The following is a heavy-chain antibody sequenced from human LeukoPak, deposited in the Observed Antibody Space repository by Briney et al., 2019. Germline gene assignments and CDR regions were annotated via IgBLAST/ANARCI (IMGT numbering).Heavy chain of an antibody. CDR2: IRSKANSYAT. V-gene: IGHV3-73*01. CDR3: TGHSSSNGDYYFDS. Sequence: GGSLRLSCAASGFIFSDSAMHWVRQASWKGLEWVGLIRSKANSYATAYVESVKDRFTVSRDDSKNTAYLQMNSLKTEDTAVYYCTGHSSSNGDYYFDSWGQGTPVTVSS. J-gene: IGHJ4*02. D-gene: IGHD4-17*01. CDR1: GFIFSDSA.